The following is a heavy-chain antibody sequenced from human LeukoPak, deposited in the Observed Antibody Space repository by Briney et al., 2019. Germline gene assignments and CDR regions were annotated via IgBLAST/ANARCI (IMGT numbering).Heavy chain of an antibody. J-gene: IGHJ4*02. V-gene: IGHV4-39*01. CDR3: ARQKLYPDSSYYFDY. Sequence: SETLSLTCTVSGGSISSSSYYWGWIRQPPGKGLEWIGSIYYSGSTYYNPSLKSRVTISVDASKNQFSLKLSSVTAADTAVYYCARQKLYPDSSYYFDYWGQGTLVTVSS. CDR2: IYYSGST. CDR1: GGSISSSSYY. D-gene: IGHD6-6*01.